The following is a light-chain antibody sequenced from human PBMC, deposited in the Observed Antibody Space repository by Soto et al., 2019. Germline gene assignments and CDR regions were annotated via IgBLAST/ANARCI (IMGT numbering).Light chain of an antibody. CDR2: DVN. CDR1: SSDVGAYNY. V-gene: IGLV2-14*01. CDR3: SSYTSATTDV. J-gene: IGLJ1*01. Sequence: QSALTQPASVSGSPGQSITISCTGTSSDVGAYNYDSWYQQHPGKVPKLIIYDVNNRPSGVSNRFSGSKSGNTASLTISGLQTEDEADYYCSSYTSATTDVFGTGNKVTVL.